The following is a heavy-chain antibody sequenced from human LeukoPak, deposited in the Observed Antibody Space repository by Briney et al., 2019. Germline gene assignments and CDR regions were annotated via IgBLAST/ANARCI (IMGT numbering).Heavy chain of an antibody. D-gene: IGHD3-22*01. CDR2: ISAYNGNT. Sequence: PRASVKVSCKASGYTFTSYGISWVRQAPGQGLEWMGWISAYNGNTNYAQKLQGRVTMTTDTSTSTAYMELRSLRSDDTAVYYCAVERGITMIVVVMYAFDIWGQGTMVTVSS. J-gene: IGHJ3*02. V-gene: IGHV1-18*01. CDR3: AVERGITMIVVVMYAFDI. CDR1: GYTFTSYG.